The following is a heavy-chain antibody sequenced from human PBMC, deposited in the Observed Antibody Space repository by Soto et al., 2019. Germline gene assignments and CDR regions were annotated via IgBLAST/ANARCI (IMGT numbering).Heavy chain of an antibody. D-gene: IGHD3-22*01. CDR1: GFTFSSYA. CDR3: AKARAYYYDSSGYPMDV. CDR2: ISGSGGST. J-gene: IGHJ6*02. Sequence: SGFTFSSYAMSWVRQAPGKGLEWVSAISGSGGSTYYADSVKGRFTISRDNSKNTLYLQMNSLRAEDTAVYYCAKARAYYYDSSGYPMDVWGQGTTVTVSS. V-gene: IGHV3-23*01.